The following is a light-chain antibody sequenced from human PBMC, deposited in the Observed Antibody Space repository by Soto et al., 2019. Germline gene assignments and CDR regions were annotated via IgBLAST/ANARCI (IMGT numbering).Light chain of an antibody. CDR2: EVS. J-gene: IGLJ1*01. Sequence: QSVLTQPASVSGSPGQSITISCTGTSSDVGGYNYVSWYQQHPGKAPKLMIYEVSNRPSGVSNRFSGSKSGNTASLTISGLQAEDEADYSCSSYTSSSTRRYVFGTGTKLTVL. V-gene: IGLV2-14*01. CDR1: SSDVGGYNY. CDR3: SSYTSSSTRRYV.